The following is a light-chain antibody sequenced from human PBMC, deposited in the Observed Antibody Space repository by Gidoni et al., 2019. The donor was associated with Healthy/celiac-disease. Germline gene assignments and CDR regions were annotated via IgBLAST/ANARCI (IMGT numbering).Light chain of an antibody. V-gene: IGLV4-60*03. Sequence: QPVLTQSSSASASLGSSVKLTCTLSSGHSSYIIEWHQQQPGKAPRYLMKLEGSGSYNKGSGVPDRFSGSSSGADRYLTISNLQSEDEADYYCETWDSNTHVFGGGTKLTVL. CDR3: ETWDSNTHV. CDR1: SGHSSYI. CDR2: LEGSGSY. J-gene: IGLJ3*02.